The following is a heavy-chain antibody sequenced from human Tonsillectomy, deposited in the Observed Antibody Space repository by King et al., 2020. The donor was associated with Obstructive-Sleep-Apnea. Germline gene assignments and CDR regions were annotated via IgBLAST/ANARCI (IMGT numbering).Heavy chain of an antibody. CDR1: GFTFDDYA. CDR2: ISWNSGSI. CDR3: AKAVTLVREFDY. V-gene: IGHV3-9*01. Sequence: QLVQSGGGLVQPGRSLRLSCAASGFTFDDYAMHWVRQAPGKGLEWVSGISWNSGSIGYADSVKGRFTISRDNAKNSLYLQMNSLRTEDTALYYCAKAVTLVREFDYWGQGTLVTVSS. D-gene: IGHD3-10*01. J-gene: IGHJ4*02.